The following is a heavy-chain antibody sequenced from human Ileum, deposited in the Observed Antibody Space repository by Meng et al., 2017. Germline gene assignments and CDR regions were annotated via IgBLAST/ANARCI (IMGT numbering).Heavy chain of an antibody. CDR2: INEDGRVT. J-gene: IGHJ4*02. Sequence: EVELVESGGGLVQPGVSLRLSCAASGFTFSNYWMHWVRQTPGKGLVWVSRINEDGRVTNYADSVEGRFTVSRDNAKNTLYLQMNSLRVEDTGIYYCARINYVEDSWGQGTLVTVSS. CDR3: ARINYVEDS. CDR1: GFTFSNYW. D-gene: IGHD3-16*01. V-gene: IGHV3-74*01.